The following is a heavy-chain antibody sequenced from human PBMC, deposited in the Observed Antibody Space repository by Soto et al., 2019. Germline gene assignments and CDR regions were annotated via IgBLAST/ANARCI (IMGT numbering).Heavy chain of an antibody. CDR3: ARRYCSSTSCYGGYYMDV. V-gene: IGHV3-23*01. J-gene: IGHJ6*03. D-gene: IGHD2-2*01. CDR2: ISGSGGST. Sequence: GGSLRLSCAASGFTFSSYPMSWVRQAPGKGLEWVSAISGSGGSTYYADSVKGRFTISRDNSKNTLYLQMNSLRAEDTAVYYCARRYCSSTSCYGGYYMDVWGKGTTVTVSS. CDR1: GFTFSSYP.